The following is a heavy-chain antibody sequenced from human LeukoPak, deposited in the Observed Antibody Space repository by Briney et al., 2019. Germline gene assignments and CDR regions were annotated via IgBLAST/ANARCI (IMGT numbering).Heavy chain of an antibody. CDR1: GGSISSSSYY. J-gene: IGHJ6*03. CDR2: IYYSGST. V-gene: IGHV4-39*07. CDR3: ASGAYSYYYMDV. D-gene: IGHD4-11*01. Sequence: SETLSLTCTVSGGSISSSSYYWGWIRQPPGKGLEWIGSIYYSGSTYYNPSLKSRVTISVDTSKNQFSLKLSSVTAADTAVYYCASGAYSYYYMDVWGKGTTVTISS.